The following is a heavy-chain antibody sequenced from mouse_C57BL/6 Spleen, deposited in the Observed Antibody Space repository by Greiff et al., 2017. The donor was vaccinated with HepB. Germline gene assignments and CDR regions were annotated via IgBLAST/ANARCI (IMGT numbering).Heavy chain of an antibody. CDR1: GFTFSSYA. J-gene: IGHJ1*03. D-gene: IGHD1-1*01. V-gene: IGHV5-9-1*02. Sequence: EVKVVESGEGLVKPGGSLKLSCAASGFTFSSYAMSWVRQTPEKRLEWVAYISSGGDYIYYADTVKGRFTISRDNARNTLYLQMSSLKSEDTAMYYCTRGGYGSSYWYFDVWGTGTTVTVSS. CDR2: ISSGGDYI. CDR3: TRGGYGSSYWYFDV.